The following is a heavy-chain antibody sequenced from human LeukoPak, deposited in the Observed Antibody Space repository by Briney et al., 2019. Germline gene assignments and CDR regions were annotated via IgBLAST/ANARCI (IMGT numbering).Heavy chain of an antibody. D-gene: IGHD1-26*01. CDR2: INPSGGST. CDR1: GYTFTSYY. J-gene: IGHJ6*02. CDR3: ARAGSYPYYYYGMDV. Sequence: ASVKVSCKASGYTFTSYYMHWVRQAPGQGLERMGIINPSGGSTSYAQKFQGRVTMIRDTSTSTVYMELSSLRSEDTAVYYCARAGSYPYYYYGMDVWGQGTTVTVSS. V-gene: IGHV1-46*01.